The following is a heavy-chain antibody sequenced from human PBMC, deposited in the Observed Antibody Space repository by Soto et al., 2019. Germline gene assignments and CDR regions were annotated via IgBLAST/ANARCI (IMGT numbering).Heavy chain of an antibody. CDR1: GFTFSSYA. V-gene: IGHV3-23*01. D-gene: IGHD3-3*01. CDR3: AKADDFWSGYHIYYYYGMDV. CDR2: ISGSSGRT. J-gene: IGHJ6*02. Sequence: GGSLRLSCAASGFTFSSYAMSWVRQAPGKGLEWVSGISGSSGRTYYADSVKGRFTISRDNSKHTLYLQMNSLRAEDTAVYYCAKADDFWSGYHIYYYYGMDVWGQGTTVTVSS.